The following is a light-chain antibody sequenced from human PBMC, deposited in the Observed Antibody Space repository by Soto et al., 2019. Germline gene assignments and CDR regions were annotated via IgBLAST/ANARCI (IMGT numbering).Light chain of an antibody. CDR3: QSNDSSLSGRV. CDR2: GNS. CDR1: SSNIGAGYD. Sequence: QSVLTQPPSVSGAPGQRVTISCTGSSSNIGAGYDVHWYQQLPGTAPKLLIYGNSNRPSGVPDRFSGSKSGSSASLAITGLQAEADADYFCQSNDSSLSGRVFGTGTKLTVL. V-gene: IGLV1-40*01. J-gene: IGLJ1*01.